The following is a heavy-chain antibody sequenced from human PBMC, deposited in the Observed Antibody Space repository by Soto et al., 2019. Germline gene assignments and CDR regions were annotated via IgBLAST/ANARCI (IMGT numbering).Heavy chain of an antibody. CDR1: GYTFTSYD. J-gene: IGHJ6*03. D-gene: IGHD3-3*01. CDR3: AREYYDFWSGYSPYYYMDV. Sequence: QVQLVQSGAEVKKPGASVKVSCKASGYTFTSYDINWVRQATGQGLEWMGWMTPNSGNTGYAQKFQGRVTMTRNTSISTAYMELSSLRSEDTAVYYCAREYYDFWSGYSPYYYMDVWGKGTTVTVSS. CDR2: MTPNSGNT. V-gene: IGHV1-8*01.